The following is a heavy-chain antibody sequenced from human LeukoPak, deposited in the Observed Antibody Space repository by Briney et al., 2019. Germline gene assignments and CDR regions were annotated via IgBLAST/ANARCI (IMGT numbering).Heavy chain of an antibody. J-gene: IGHJ4*02. Sequence: GGSPRLSCVASGFTLRIYWMTWVRQAPGKGLEWVANIKQDGTENYYVDSVKGRFTISRDNAKSSVYLQMNSLRADDTAIYYCATVVSGSIDYWGQGTLVTVSS. CDR2: IKQDGTEN. D-gene: IGHD2-21*02. V-gene: IGHV3-7*05. CDR3: ATVVSGSIDY. CDR1: GFTLRIYW.